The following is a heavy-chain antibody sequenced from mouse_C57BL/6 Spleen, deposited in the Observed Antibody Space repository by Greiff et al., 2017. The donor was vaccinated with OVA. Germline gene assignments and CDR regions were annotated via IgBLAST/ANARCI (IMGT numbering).Heavy chain of an antibody. V-gene: IGHV1-59*01. J-gene: IGHJ4*01. CDR1: GYTFTSYW. CDR3: ARRGGVGYAMDY. CDR2: IDPSDSYT. Sequence: VQLQQPGAELVRPGTSVKLSCKASGYTFTSYWMHWVKQRPGQGLEWIGVIDPSDSYTNYNQKFKGKATLTVDTSSSTAYMQLSSLTSEDSAVYYCARRGGVGYAMDYWGQGTSVTVSS.